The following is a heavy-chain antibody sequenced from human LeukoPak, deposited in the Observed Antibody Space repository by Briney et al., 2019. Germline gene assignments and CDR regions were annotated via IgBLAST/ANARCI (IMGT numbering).Heavy chain of an antibody. Sequence: SETLSLTCTVSGGSISSSSYYWGWIRQPPGKGLEWIGSIYYSGSTYYNPSLKSRVTISVDTSKNQFSLKLGSVTAADTAVYYCARDRGFWSGYYRAFDYWGQGTLVTVSS. CDR2: IYYSGST. CDR3: ARDRGFWSGYYRAFDY. D-gene: IGHD3-3*01. V-gene: IGHV4-39*07. CDR1: GGSISSSSYY. J-gene: IGHJ4*02.